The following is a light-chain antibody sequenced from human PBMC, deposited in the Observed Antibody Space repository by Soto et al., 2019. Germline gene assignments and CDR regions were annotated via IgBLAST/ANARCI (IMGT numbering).Light chain of an antibody. Sequence: DIQMTQSPSTLSAFVEDRVTITCRASQSITGWLAWYQQKPGKAPKLLIYDASSLEVGVTSRFSGSGSGTEFTLTISSLQPDDFATYYCHHYTRTFGQGTKVEIK. CDR2: DAS. J-gene: IGKJ1*01. CDR1: QSITGW. V-gene: IGKV1-5*01. CDR3: HHYTRT.